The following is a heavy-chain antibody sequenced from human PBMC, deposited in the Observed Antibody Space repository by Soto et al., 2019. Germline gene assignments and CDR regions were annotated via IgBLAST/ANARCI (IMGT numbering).Heavy chain of an antibody. CDR1: GGSISSGGYY. Sequence: TLSLTCTVSGGSISSGGYYWSWIRQHPGKGLEWIGYIYYSGSTYYNPSLKGRVTISVDTSKNQFSLKLSSVTAADTAVYYCASVKVGGLRITMVRGVLFDYWGQGTLVTVSS. J-gene: IGHJ4*02. V-gene: IGHV4-31*03. CDR3: ASVKVGGLRITMVRGVLFDY. D-gene: IGHD3-10*01. CDR2: IYYSGST.